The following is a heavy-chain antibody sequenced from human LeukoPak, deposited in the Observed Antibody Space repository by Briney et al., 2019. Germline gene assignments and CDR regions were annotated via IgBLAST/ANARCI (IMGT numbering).Heavy chain of an antibody. Sequence: GASVKVSCKASGYTFTGYYMHWVRQAPGQGLEWMGWINPNSGGTNYAQKFQGRVTMTRDTSISTAYMELSRLRSDDTAVYYCARSISGYYPSSFDYWGQGTPVTVSS. V-gene: IGHV1-2*02. CDR3: ARSISGYYPSSFDY. D-gene: IGHD3-22*01. CDR2: INPNSGGT. CDR1: GYTFTGYY. J-gene: IGHJ4*02.